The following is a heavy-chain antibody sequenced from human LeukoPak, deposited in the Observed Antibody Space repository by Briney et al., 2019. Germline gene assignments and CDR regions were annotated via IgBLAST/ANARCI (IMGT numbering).Heavy chain of an antibody. J-gene: IGHJ1*01. CDR3: AKDLSMMTGVKYFQH. Sequence: RSGGSLRLSCAASGFTFSNYAMSWVRQAPGKGLEWVSGITASGDSTYSADSVKGRFTISRDNSKNTLYLEMNSLRAEDTAVYYCAKDLSMMTGVKYFQHWGQGTQVTVSS. CDR2: ITASGDST. V-gene: IGHV3-23*01. CDR1: GFTFSNYA. D-gene: IGHD5/OR15-5a*01.